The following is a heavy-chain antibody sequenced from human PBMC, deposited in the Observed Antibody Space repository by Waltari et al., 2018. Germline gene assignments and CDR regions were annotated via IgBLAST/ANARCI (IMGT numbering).Heavy chain of an antibody. J-gene: IGHJ3*02. CDR1: GFTASTTF. V-gene: IGHV3-53*01. CDR3: AGNNGDLHRGAFDI. Sequence: VQLVESGRGLMQPGGSLRLSCAASGFTASTTFISWVRKAPGKGLDWLAYMFRDGSTDYADSVKGRLTISRDSSRNTVFLEMDNLRAEDTAVYFCAGNNGDLHRGAFDIWGQGTMVTVSS. D-gene: IGHD4-17*01. CDR2: MFRDGST.